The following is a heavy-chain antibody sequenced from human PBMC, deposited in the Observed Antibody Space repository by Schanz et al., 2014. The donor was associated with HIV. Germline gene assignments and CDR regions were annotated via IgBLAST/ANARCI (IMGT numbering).Heavy chain of an antibody. Sequence: VQLVESGGGLVQPGGSLRLSCAASGLRFSGSVMYWVRQAPGKGLEWVSAIRDSDGIATYADSVKGRFTISKDNSKNILYLQLNNLRVEDTATYFCAKLAVRSDYNGRDYWGQGTLVIVSS. J-gene: IGHJ4*02. D-gene: IGHD3-10*01. CDR1: GLRFSGSV. V-gene: IGHV3-23*04. CDR3: AKLAVRSDYNGRDY. CDR2: IRDSDGIA.